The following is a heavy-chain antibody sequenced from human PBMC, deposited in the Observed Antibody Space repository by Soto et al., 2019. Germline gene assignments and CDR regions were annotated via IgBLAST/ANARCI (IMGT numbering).Heavy chain of an antibody. CDR2: TYITGDT. CDR1: GDSISSYY. D-gene: IGHD6-19*01. Sequence: SETLSLTCSVSGDSISSYYWSWIRQSAGKGLEWIGRTYITGDTNYSPSLKGRVTMSVDTSKNQLSLKLSSVTAADTAVYYCAREYTETVDGPTPLYFDYWGQGTPVTVSS. V-gene: IGHV4-4*07. CDR3: AREYTETVDGPTPLYFDY. J-gene: IGHJ4*02.